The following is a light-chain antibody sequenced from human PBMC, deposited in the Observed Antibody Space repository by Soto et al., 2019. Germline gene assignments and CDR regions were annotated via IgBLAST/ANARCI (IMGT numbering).Light chain of an antibody. V-gene: IGLV1-44*01. J-gene: IGLJ2*01. CDR2: SDD. CDR3: AAWDDNLNGPV. Sequence: QSVLTQPPSASGTPGQRVTLSCSGSSSNIGGNSVNWYQHLPGTAPKILIYSDDERPSGVPDRFSGSKSGTSASLAISGLQSEDEADYYCAAWDDNLNGPVFGGGTKVTVL. CDR1: SSNIGGNS.